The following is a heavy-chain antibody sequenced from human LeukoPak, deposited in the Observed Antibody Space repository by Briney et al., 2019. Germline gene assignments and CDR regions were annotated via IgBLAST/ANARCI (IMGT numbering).Heavy chain of an antibody. Sequence: GGSLRLSCAASGFTFSSFAMTWVRQAPGKGLEGGSSITGIHYTTYNTDSAKGRFTISRDNSKTMLYLQMTTLRAADTAVYYCTKDPNGDYVGAFDPWGQGTLVTVSS. CDR1: GFTFSSFA. CDR3: TKDPNGDYVGAFDP. D-gene: IGHD4-17*01. J-gene: IGHJ5*02. V-gene: IGHV3-23*01. CDR2: ITGIHYTT.